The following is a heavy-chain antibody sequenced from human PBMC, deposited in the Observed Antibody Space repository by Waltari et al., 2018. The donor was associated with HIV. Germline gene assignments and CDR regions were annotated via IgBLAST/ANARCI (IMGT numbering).Heavy chain of an antibody. Sequence: QVQLQESGPGLVKPSQTLSLTCTVSGGSISSGSYYWSWTRQPAGKGLEWIGRIYTSGSTNYNPSLKSRVTISVDTSKNQFSLKLSSVTAADTAVYYCARSFTMVRGVRDWFDPWGQGTLVTVSS. CDR2: IYTSGST. V-gene: IGHV4-61*02. CDR1: GGSISSGSYY. CDR3: ARSFTMVRGVRDWFDP. J-gene: IGHJ5*02. D-gene: IGHD3-10*01.